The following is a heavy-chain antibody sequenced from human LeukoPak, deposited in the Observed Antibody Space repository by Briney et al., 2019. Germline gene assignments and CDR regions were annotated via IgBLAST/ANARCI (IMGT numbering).Heavy chain of an antibody. Sequence: PGGSLRHSCAPSGFTFTTYSMTWVREAPGKGVEWVSTIIIGSSAIFSADALKGRLTISRDDAKNLLYMDMICLRAEDTAVYYCGRAPVTSCRGVYCYPFDYWGQGTLVTVSS. CDR1: GFTFTTYS. V-gene: IGHV3-21*04. CDR3: GRAPVTSCRGVYCYPFDY. D-gene: IGHD2-21*01. J-gene: IGHJ4*02. CDR2: IIIGSSAI.